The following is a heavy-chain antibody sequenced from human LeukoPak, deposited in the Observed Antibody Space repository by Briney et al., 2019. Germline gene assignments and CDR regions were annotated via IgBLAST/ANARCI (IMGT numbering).Heavy chain of an antibody. CDR1: RFTFSSYW. J-gene: IGHJ4*02. V-gene: IGHV3-74*01. D-gene: IGHD1-14*01. CDR3: ARAGYNNGLDY. CDR2: IKTDGSSI. Sequence: GWSLRLSCTPSRFTFSSYWIHWVRQAPGKGLVWVSHIKTDGSSINHADSVKGRFTISRDNAKNTLYLQMNSLRAEDTAVYYCARAGYNNGLDYWGQGTLVTASS.